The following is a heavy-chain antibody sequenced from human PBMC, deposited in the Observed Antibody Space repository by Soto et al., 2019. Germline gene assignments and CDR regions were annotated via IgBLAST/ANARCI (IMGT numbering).Heavy chain of an antibody. CDR3: ATDIVVFDL. CDR2: INPKSGGT. J-gene: IGHJ3*01. Sequence: ASVKVSCKALDSMFTASRLNWVRKAPGKGLGGLGWINPKSGGTKYAEKFQGRVSMTGDTSTTTAYLDLSSLTSDDTPVYYCATDIVVFDLWGQGTLVTVSS. V-gene: IGHV1-2*02. CDR1: DSMFTASR. D-gene: IGHD2-15*01.